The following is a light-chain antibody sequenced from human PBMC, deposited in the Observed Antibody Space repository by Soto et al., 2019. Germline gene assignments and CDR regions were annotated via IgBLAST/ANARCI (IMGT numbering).Light chain of an antibody. CDR1: QSVSTK. Sequence: EIVLTQSPATLSVSPGERATLSCRASQSVSTKLAWYQQKPGQAPRLLIYDTSTRATGIPARFRGSRSGTEFTLTISSLQSEDCAVYFCQQYNTWPPEYTFGQGTKLEIK. CDR3: QQYNTWPPEYT. V-gene: IGKV3-15*01. CDR2: DTS. J-gene: IGKJ2*01.